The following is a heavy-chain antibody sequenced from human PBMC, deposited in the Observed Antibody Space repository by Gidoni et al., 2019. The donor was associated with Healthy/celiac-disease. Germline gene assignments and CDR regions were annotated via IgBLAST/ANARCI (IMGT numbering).Heavy chain of an antibody. D-gene: IGHD2-21*02. V-gene: IGHV1-69*04. CDR3: ASPIVVVTAAFDAFDI. CDR2: IIPILGIA. CDR1: GGTFSSYA. Sequence: QDQLVQSGAEVKKPGSSVKVSCKASGGTFSSYAISWVRQAPGQGLEWMGRIIPILGIANYAQKFQGRVTITADKSTSTAYMELSSLRSEDTAVYYCASPIVVVTAAFDAFDIWGQGTMVTVSS. J-gene: IGHJ3*02.